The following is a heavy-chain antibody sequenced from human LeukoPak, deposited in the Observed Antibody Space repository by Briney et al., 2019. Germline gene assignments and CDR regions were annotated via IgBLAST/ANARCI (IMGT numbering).Heavy chain of an antibody. CDR2: IFYSGST. J-gene: IGHJ6*03. CDR1: SGSISTSNYY. CDR3: ARSIRGVQLWLGYYYYMDV. Sequence: SETLSLTCTVSSGSISTSNYYWGWVRQPPGKALEWIGNIFYSGSTYYSPSLKSRVTISLDTSRNQFSLKLNSVTAADTAVYYCARSIRGVQLWLGYYYYMDVWGKGTTVTVSS. V-gene: IGHV4-39*07. D-gene: IGHD5-18*01.